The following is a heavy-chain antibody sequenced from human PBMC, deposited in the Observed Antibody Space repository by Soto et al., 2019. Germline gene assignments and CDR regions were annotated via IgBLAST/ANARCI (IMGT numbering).Heavy chain of an antibody. CDR1: GFAFNTYG. V-gene: IGHV3-30*03. J-gene: IGHJ4*02. CDR3: ARGLLAAGPFDS. Sequence: PGGSLRLSCAASGFAFNTYGMHWFRQAPGKGLEWVAVISYDAKSKLYVDSVRGRFTISRDNSKNTLFLQMDSLRPEDTALYYCARGLLAAGPFDSWGQGTLVTVSS. D-gene: IGHD2-8*02. CDR2: ISYDAKSK.